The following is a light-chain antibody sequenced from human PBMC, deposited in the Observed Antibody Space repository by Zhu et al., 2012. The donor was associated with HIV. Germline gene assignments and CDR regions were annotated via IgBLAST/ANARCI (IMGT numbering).Light chain of an antibody. CDR1: QSVSSN. Sequence: ETVMTQSPATLSVSPGERATLSCRASQSVSSNLAWYQKKPGQAPRLLIYGASTRPPGIPARFSGSGSGTEFTLTISSLQPDDFATYSCQQYYTPSYTFGQGTKLQIK. CDR2: GAS. J-gene: IGKJ2*01. CDR3: QQYYTPSYT. V-gene: IGKV3-15*01.